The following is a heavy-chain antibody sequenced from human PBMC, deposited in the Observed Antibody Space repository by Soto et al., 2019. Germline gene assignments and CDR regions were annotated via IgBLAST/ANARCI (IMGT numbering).Heavy chain of an antibody. D-gene: IGHD3-16*02. CDR2: INPNSGGT. Sequence: ASVKVSCKASGYTFTGYYMHWVRKAPGQGLEWMGWINPNSGGTNYAQKFQGWVTMTRDTSISTAYMELSRLRSDDTAVYYCARDSSTYVWGSYRPNWFDPWGQGTLVTVSS. V-gene: IGHV1-2*04. CDR1: GYTFTGYY. J-gene: IGHJ5*02. CDR3: ARDSSTYVWGSYRPNWFDP.